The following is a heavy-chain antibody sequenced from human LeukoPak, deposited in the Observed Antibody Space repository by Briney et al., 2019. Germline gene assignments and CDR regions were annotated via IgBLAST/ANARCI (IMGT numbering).Heavy chain of an antibody. CDR3: ARGDPPYYYGRRLMDY. CDR1: GFTFSSYE. CDR2: ISSSGSTI. D-gene: IGHD3-10*01. Sequence: GGSLRLSCAASGFTFSSYEMNWVRQAPGKGLEWVSYISSSGSTIYYADSVKGRFTISRNNAKNSLYLQMNSLRAEDTAVYYCARGDPPYYYGRRLMDYWGQGTLVTVSS. V-gene: IGHV3-48*03. J-gene: IGHJ4*02.